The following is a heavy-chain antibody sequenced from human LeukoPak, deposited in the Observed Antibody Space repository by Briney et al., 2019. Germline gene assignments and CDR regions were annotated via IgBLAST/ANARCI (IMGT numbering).Heavy chain of an antibody. CDR3: ARARYDSSGFDY. J-gene: IGHJ4*02. CDR1: GFTFSSYD. D-gene: IGHD3-22*01. Sequence: QPGGSLRLSCAASGFTFSSYDMHWVRQATGKGLECVSAIGTAGDTYYPGSVKGRFTISRENAKNSLYLQMNSLRAGDTAVYYCARARYDSSGFDYWGQGTLVTVSS. V-gene: IGHV3-13*01. CDR2: IGTAGDT.